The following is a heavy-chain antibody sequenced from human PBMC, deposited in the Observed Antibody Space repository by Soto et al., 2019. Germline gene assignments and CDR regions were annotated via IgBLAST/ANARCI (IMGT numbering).Heavy chain of an antibody. V-gene: IGHV4-59*01. D-gene: IGHD2-2*01. CDR3: FRDPGPPALLQWFYP. CDR2: IYYSGST. CDR1: GGSISSYY. J-gene: IGHJ5*02. Sequence: PSETLSLTCTVSGGSISSYYWSWIRQPPGKGLEWIGYIYYSGSTNYNPSLKSRVTISVDTSKNQFSLKLSSVTAADTAVYYCFRDPGPPALLQWFYPWGQGSLV.